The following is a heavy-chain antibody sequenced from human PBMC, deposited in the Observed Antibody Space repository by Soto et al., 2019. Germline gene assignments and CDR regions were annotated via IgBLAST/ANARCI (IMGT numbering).Heavy chain of an antibody. D-gene: IGHD6-25*01. V-gene: IGHV4-39*01. J-gene: IGHJ4*02. CDR2: IYYSGST. Sequence: PSETLSLTCTVSGGSISSSNYYWGWIRQPPGKGLEWIGTIYYSGSTYYNPSPKSRVTISVDTSKNQFSLKLSSVTDADTAVYYCARRVAAAATIDHWGQGTLVTVSS. CDR3: ARRVAAAATIDH. CDR1: GGSISSSNYY.